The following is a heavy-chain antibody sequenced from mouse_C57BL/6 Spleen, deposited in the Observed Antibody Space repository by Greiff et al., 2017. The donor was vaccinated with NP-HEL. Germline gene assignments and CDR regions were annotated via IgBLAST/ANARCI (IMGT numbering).Heavy chain of an antibody. J-gene: IGHJ1*03. CDR1: GYSITSNYY. CDR2: ISYDGSN. D-gene: IGHD2-2*01. V-gene: IGHV3-6*01. Sequence: DVQLVESGPGLVKPSQSLSLTCSVTGYSITSNYYWNWIRQFPGNKLEWMGYISYDGSNNYNPSLKNRIPITRDTSKNQFFLKLNSVTTEDTATYYCARDRRLYYGYDWYFDVWGTGTTVTVSS. CDR3: ARDRRLYYGYDWYFDV.